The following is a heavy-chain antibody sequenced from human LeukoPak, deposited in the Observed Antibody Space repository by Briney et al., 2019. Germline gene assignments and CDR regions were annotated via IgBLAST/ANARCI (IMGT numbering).Heavy chain of an antibody. CDR1: GGSLYTSSYY. CDR3: ARDDYSTSTPPPRRYFDL. V-gene: IGHV4-39*07. Sequence: PSETLSLTCSVSGGSLYTSSYYWGWIRQPPGKGLEWIGNIYYSGSTYYNPSLKSRVTISLDTSKNQFSLKLTSVTAADTAVYYCARDDYSTSTPPPRRYFDLWGRGTLVTVSS. CDR2: IYYSGST. D-gene: IGHD6-6*01. J-gene: IGHJ2*01.